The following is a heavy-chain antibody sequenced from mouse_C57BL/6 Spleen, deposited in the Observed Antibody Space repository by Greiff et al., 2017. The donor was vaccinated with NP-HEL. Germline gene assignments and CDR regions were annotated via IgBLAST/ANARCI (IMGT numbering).Heavy chain of an antibody. V-gene: IGHV1-81*01. J-gene: IGHJ3*01. Sequence: VMLVESGAELASPGASVKLSCKASGYTFTSYGISWVKQRTGQGLEWIGEIYPRSGNTYYNEKLKGKATLTADKSSSTAYMELRSLTSEDSAVYFCAKSGSYDYESWFAYWGQGTLVTVSA. CDR1: GYTFTSYG. D-gene: IGHD2-4*01. CDR3: AKSGSYDYESWFAY. CDR2: IYPRSGNT.